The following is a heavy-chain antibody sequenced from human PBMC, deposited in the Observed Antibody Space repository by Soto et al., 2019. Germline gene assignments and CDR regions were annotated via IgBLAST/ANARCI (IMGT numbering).Heavy chain of an antibody. J-gene: IGHJ3*02. D-gene: IGHD3-3*01. Sequence: ESLKISCKGFDYTLAAYWIGWVRQMPGKGLEWMGVTNPRDSDVKYSPPFEGQVTISADKSINTAFLQWRSLKASDTAMYYCARIDYTQDVWYHTYDISGQGTMVTGSS. V-gene: IGHV5-51*01. CDR3: ARIDYTQDVWYHTYDI. CDR1: DYTLAAYW. CDR2: TNPRDSDV.